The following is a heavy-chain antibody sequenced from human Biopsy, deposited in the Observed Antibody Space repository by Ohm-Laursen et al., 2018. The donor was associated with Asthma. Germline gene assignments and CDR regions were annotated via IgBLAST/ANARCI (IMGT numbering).Heavy chain of an antibody. CDR3: ARGQKSAGDRWFDP. J-gene: IGHJ5*02. CDR2: INPNSGGT. Sequence: SSVKVSCKASGYTFIGCHIHWMRQAPGQRLEWMGRINPNSGGTNYAQKFQGRVTMTRDTSISTAYMEVSRLRSDDTAVYYCARGQKSAGDRWFDPWGQGTLVTVSS. CDR1: GYTFIGCH. D-gene: IGHD6-13*01. V-gene: IGHV1-2*06.